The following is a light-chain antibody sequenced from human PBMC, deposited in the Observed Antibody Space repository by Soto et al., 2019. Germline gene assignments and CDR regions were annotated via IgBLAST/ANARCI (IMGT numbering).Light chain of an antibody. V-gene: IGKV3-11*01. CDR2: DSS. J-gene: IGKJ4*01. CDR3: QQRSTWLT. CDR1: QNVTTY. Sequence: EIVLTQSPATLSLSPGDRATLSCRATQNVTTYLAWYQQKPGQAPRLLIYDSSKRATGIPARFSGGGSGTDFTLTIISLEPEDFAHYYCQQRSTWLTFGGGTKVDIK.